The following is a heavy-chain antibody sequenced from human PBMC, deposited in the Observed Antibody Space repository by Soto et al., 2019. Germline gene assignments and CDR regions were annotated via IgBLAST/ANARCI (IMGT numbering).Heavy chain of an antibody. CDR3: ARDFYPLAYYFDY. CDR1: GGTFSNYV. V-gene: IGHV1-69*10. CDR2: IRPNVGKA. J-gene: IGHJ4*02. Sequence: ASVKVSCKASGGTFSNYVISWVRQAPGQGLECLGWIRPNVGKANYAQRLQGRVTMTTDKSTTTAYMELRSLKSDDTAVYFCARDFYPLAYYFDYWGQGTLVTVSS.